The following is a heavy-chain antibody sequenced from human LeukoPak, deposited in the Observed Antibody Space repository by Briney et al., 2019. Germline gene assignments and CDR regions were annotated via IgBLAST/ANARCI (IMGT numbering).Heavy chain of an antibody. CDR2: IHTSGST. J-gene: IGHJ5*02. D-gene: IGHD3-9*01. CDR3: ARSPDWTGNWFDP. CDR1: GGSISSGTYY. Sequence: SQTLSLTCTVSGGSISSGTYYWSWIRQPAGKGLEWIGRIHTSGSTNYNPSLKSRVTISVDTSKNQFSLRLNSVTAADTAVHYCARSPDWTGNWFDPWGQGTLVTVSS. V-gene: IGHV4-61*02.